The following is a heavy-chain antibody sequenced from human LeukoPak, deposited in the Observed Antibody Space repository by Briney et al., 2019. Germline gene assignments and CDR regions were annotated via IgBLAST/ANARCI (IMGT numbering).Heavy chain of an antibody. J-gene: IGHJ4*02. CDR3: ARQWLGSPHFDY. CDR2: IYTSGST. Sequence: PSETLSLTCTVSGGSISSYYWSWIRQPPGKGLEWIGSIYTSGSTTYNPSFKSRVTISVDTTKNHFSLKLSSVTAADTAVYYCARQWLGSPHFDYWGQGTLVTVSS. V-gene: IGHV4-4*09. CDR1: GGSISSYY. D-gene: IGHD6-19*01.